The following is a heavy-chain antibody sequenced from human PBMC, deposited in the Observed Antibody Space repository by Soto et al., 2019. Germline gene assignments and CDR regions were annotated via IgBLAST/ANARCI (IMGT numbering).Heavy chain of an antibody. CDR2: INPSGGSA. J-gene: IGHJ6*02. CDR3: ARRGNGYCSNTSCPYGMDV. D-gene: IGHD2-2*01. V-gene: IGHV1-46*01. Sequence: ASVKVSCKVSGYTFTSYYMHWVRQAPGQGLEWMGIINPSGGSASYAQKFQGRVTMTRDTSTSTVYMELSSLRSEDTAVYYCARRGNGYCSNTSCPYGMDVWGQGTTVTVSS. CDR1: GYTFTSYY.